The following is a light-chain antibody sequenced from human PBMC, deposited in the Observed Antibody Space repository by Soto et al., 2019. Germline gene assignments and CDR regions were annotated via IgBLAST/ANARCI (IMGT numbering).Light chain of an antibody. CDR3: QQYNNWRQT. V-gene: IGKV3-15*01. J-gene: IGKJ1*01. Sequence: IVMTQSPATLSVCPGERATLSCRASQRVSSNVAWYQQKPGQAPRLLLYGASARATGVPARFSGSGSGTQFTLTISSLQSEDFAVYYCQQYNNWRQTFGQGTKVDI. CDR2: GAS. CDR1: QRVSSN.